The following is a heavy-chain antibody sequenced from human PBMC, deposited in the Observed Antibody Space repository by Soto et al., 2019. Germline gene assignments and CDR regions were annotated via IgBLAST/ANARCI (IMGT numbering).Heavy chain of an antibody. CDR1: GGSFSGYY. CDR3: HAGYCSGSSCYTEAYYYGMDV. D-gene: IGHD2-2*02. V-gene: IGHV4-34*01. CDR2: INHSGST. J-gene: IGHJ6*02. Sequence: SETLSLTCAVYGGSFSGYYWSWIRQPPGKGLEWIGEINHSGSTHYNPSLKGRVTISIDTSKNQFSLKLSSVTAADTAVYYCHAGYCSGSSCYTEAYYYGMDVWGQGTTVTVSS.